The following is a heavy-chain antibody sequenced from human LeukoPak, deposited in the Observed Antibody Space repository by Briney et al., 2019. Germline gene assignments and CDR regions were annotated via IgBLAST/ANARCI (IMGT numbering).Heavy chain of an antibody. CDR3: ARADSSGYYGWYFDL. CDR1: GYTFTGYY. CDR2: INPNSGGT. Sequence: ASVTVSFTASGYTFTGYYMHWVRQAPGQGLEWMGRINPNSGGTNYAQKFQGRVTMTRDTSISTAYMELSRLRSDDTAVYYCARADSSGYYGWYFDLWGRGTLVTVSS. J-gene: IGHJ2*01. D-gene: IGHD3-22*01. V-gene: IGHV1-2*06.